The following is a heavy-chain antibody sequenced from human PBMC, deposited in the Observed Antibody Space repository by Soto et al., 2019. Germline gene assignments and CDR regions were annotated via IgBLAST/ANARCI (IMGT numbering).Heavy chain of an antibody. D-gene: IGHD1-7*01. J-gene: IGHJ4*02. CDR2: IKTDGSIT. CDR1: GFTFSSYW. V-gene: IGHV3-74*01. CDR3: AKDMNSVPEY. Sequence: EVQLVESGGGLVQPGGSLRLSCAASGFTFSSYWMYWVRQAPGKGVVWVSRIKTDGSITSYADSVKGRFTVSRDNARDMLYLQMNSLRAEDTAVYYCAKDMNSVPEYWGQGTLVTVSS.